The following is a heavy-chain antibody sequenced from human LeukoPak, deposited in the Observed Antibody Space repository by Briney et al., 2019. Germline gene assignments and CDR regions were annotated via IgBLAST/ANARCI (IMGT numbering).Heavy chain of an antibody. CDR3: ARVDSGSACAS. CDR2: ISKNGGST. V-gene: IGHV3-64*01. J-gene: IGHJ1*01. CDR1: GFTVSSNS. D-gene: IGHD2-8*02. Sequence: GGSLRLSCTVSGFTVSSNSMSWVRQAPGKGLEFVSAISKNGGSTYYANSVKGRFTISRDISKNTLYLQMGSLRPEDMAVYYCARVDSGSACASWGQGILVTVSS.